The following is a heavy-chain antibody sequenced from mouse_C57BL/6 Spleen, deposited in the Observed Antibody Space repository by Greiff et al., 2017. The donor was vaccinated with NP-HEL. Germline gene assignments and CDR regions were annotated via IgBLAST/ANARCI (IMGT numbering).Heavy chain of an antibody. D-gene: IGHD4-1*01. J-gene: IGHJ3*01. CDR2: IDPSDSYT. V-gene: IGHV1-69*01. Sequence: VQLQQPGAELVMPGASVKLSCKASGYTFTSYWMHWVKQRPGQGLERIGEIDPSDSYTNYNQKFKGKSTLTVDKSSSTAYMQLSSLTSEDSAVYYCAMGGGVSFAYWGQGTLVTVSA. CDR3: AMGGGVSFAY. CDR1: GYTFTSYW.